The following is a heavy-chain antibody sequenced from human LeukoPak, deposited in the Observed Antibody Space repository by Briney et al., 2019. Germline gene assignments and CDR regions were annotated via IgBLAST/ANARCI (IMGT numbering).Heavy chain of an antibody. CDR2: ISGSGGST. CDR3: AKIKTGTTRSFDY. J-gene: IGHJ4*02. D-gene: IGHD1-7*01. Sequence: GGSLRLSCAASGFTFSSYAMSWVRQAPGKGLEWVSAISGSGGSTYYADSVKGRFTISRDNSKNTLYLQMSSLRAEDTAVYYCAKIKTGTTRSFDYWGQGTLVTVSS. CDR1: GFTFSSYA. V-gene: IGHV3-23*01.